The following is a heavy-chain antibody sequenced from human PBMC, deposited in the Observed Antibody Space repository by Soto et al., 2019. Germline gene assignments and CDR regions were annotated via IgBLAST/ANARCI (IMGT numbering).Heavy chain of an antibody. CDR2: ISHSGST. J-gene: IGHJ3*02. Sequence: QVQLQESGPGLVKPSETLSLTCTVSGGSISSNFWSWIRQYPGKGLEWIGYISHSGSTYYNPSLKIRLIISIDTSRSHFSLRLSSVTAADTAVYYCATYWGAGNDAKGFHIWGQGTAVTVSS. CDR3: ATYWGAGNDAKGFHI. V-gene: IGHV4-59*06. CDR1: GGSISSNF. D-gene: IGHD6-13*01.